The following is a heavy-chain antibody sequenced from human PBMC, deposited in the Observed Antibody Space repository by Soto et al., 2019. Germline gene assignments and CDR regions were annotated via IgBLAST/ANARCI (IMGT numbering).Heavy chain of an antibody. CDR1: GGSISSSSYY. D-gene: IGHD3-10*01. V-gene: IGHV4-39*01. CDR2: IYYSGST. J-gene: IGHJ4*02. Sequence: NPSETLSLTCTVSGGSISSSSYYWGWIRQPPGKGLEWIGSIYYSGSTYYNPSLKSRVTISVDTSKNQFSLKLSSVTAADTAVYXXXRQIAYGSGSYYQVRYFDYWGQGTXVTVSS. CDR3: XRQIAYGSGSYYQVRYFDY.